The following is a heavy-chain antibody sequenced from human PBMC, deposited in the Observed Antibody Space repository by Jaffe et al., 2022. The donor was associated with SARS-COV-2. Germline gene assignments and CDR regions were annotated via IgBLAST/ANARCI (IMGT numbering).Heavy chain of an antibody. CDR3: ARDLCSGGSCYTLLYY. J-gene: IGHJ4*02. D-gene: IGHD2-15*01. Sequence: EVQLVESGGGLVKPGGSLRLSCAASGFTFSSYSMNWVRQAPGKGLEWVSSISSSSSYIYYADSVKGRFTISRDNAKNSLYLQMNSLRAEDTAVYYCARDLCSGGSCYTLLYYWGQGTLVTVSS. CDR1: GFTFSSYS. CDR2: ISSSSSYI. V-gene: IGHV3-21*01.